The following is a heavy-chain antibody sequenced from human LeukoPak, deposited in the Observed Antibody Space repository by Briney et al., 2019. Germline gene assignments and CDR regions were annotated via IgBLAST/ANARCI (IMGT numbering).Heavy chain of an antibody. J-gene: IGHJ6*02. V-gene: IGHV3-23*01. D-gene: IGHD3-10*01. Sequence: PGGSLRLSCAASGFTFSSYAMSWVRQAPGKGLEWVSGISGPGGSTYYADSVKGRFTISRDNSKNTLYLQVNSLRAEDTAVYYCAKDEKDGVYYYYGMDVWGQGTTVTVSS. CDR3: AKDEKDGVYYYYGMDV. CDR1: GFTFSSYA. CDR2: ISGPGGST.